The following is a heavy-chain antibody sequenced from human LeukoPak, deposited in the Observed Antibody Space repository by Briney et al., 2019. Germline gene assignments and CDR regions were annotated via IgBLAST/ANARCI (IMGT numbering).Heavy chain of an antibody. CDR2: IWYDGSNK. D-gene: IGHD1-26*01. Sequence: PGGSLRLSCAASGFTFSSYGMHWVRQAPGKGLEWVAVIWYDGSNKYYADSVKGRFTISRDNSKNTLYLQMNSLRAEDTAVYYCAKAFFSGSYQYNWFDPWGQGTLVTVSS. V-gene: IGHV3-30*02. CDR3: AKAFFSGSYQYNWFDP. J-gene: IGHJ5*02. CDR1: GFTFSSYG.